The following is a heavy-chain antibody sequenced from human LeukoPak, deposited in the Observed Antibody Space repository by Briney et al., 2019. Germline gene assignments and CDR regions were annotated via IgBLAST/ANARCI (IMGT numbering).Heavy chain of an antibody. CDR1: GFIFSSYS. D-gene: IGHD2-21*01. J-gene: IGHJ6*02. CDR2: ITGSGKNT. CDR3: ARDRVLYFYYGMDV. V-gene: IGHV3-23*01. Sequence: GGSLRLSCAASGFIFSSYSMSWVRQAPGKGLEWVSVITGSGKNTYYADSVKGRFTISKDNSKNTVYLQMNSLRAEDTAVYYCARDRVLYFYYGMDVWGQGTTVTVSS.